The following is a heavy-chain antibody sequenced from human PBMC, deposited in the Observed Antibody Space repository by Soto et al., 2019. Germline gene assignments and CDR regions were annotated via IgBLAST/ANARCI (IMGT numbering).Heavy chain of an antibody. Sequence: GESLKISCDGSGFSFTSYCIGWVLQMPGKGLEWMGIIYPGDSDTRYSPSFQGQVTISADKSISTAYLQWSSLKASDTAMYYCARRGAVAPSDAFDIWGQGTMVTVSS. CDR1: GFSFTSYC. D-gene: IGHD6-19*01. CDR2: IYPGDSDT. CDR3: ARRGAVAPSDAFDI. V-gene: IGHV5-51*01. J-gene: IGHJ3*02.